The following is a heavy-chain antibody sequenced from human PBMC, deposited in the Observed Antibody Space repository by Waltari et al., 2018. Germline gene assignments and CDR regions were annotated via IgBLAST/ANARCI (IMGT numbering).Heavy chain of an antibody. CDR1: GYTFTDYY. D-gene: IGHD2-15*01. CDR2: VEPEDGET. CDR3: AISVGQVVPDAFDI. Sequence: EVQLVQSGAEVKKPGATVKISCKASGYTFTDYYMHWVQQAPGKGLEWMGRVEPEDGETIEAEKFQGRVTITADTSTDTAYMELSSLRSEDTAVYYCAISVGQVVPDAFDIWGQGTMVTVSS. J-gene: IGHJ3*02. V-gene: IGHV1-69-2*01.